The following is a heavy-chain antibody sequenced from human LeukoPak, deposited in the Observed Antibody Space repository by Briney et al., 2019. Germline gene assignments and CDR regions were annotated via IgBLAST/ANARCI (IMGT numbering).Heavy chain of an antibody. V-gene: IGHV4-59*08. D-gene: IGHD6-13*01. CDR1: GGSISSYY. CDR2: IYYSGST. CDR3: ARQSSRRQQLRYFDY. Sequence: TSETLSLTCTVSGGSISSYYWSWIRQPPGKGLEWIGYIYYSGSTNYNPSLKSRVTISVDTSKNQFSLKLSSVTAADTAVYYCARQSSRRQQLRYFDYWGQGTLVTVSS. J-gene: IGHJ4*02.